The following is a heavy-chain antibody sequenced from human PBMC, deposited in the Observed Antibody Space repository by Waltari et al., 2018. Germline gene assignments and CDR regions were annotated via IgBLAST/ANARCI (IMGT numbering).Heavy chain of an antibody. V-gene: IGHV4-4*02. CDR3: ARDRGRGLYLDT. CDR1: GDSMSVTHW. D-gene: IGHD2-15*01. J-gene: IGHJ4*02. CDR2: VHGSGRT. Sequence: QLQLQESGPGLVKPSGTLSLICAVSGDSMSVTHWWRWVRQSPGKGLEWIGQVHGSGRTNYNPSFASRVTVSLDTSTYHFALKLTSATAADTALYFCARDRGRGLYLDTWGQGTLVTVSP.